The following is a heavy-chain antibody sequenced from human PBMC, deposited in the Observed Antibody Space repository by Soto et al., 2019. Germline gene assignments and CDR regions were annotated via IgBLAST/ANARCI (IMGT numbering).Heavy chain of an antibody. Sequence: GGSLRLSCTAYGFTFGDYAMSWVRQAPGKGLEWVGFIRSKAYGGTTEYAASVKVRFTISRDDYKSIAYLQMNSLKTEDTAVYYCTRVLYGMDVWGQGTTVTVSS. V-gene: IGHV3-49*04. J-gene: IGHJ6*02. CDR3: TRVLYGMDV. CDR1: GFTFGDYA. CDR2: IRSKAYGGTT.